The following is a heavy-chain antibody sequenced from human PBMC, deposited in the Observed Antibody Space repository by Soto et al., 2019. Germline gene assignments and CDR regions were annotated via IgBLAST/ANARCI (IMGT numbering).Heavy chain of an antibody. CDR2: ISYDGSNK. Sequence: QVQLVESGGGVVQPGRSLRLSCAASGFTFSSYGMHWVRQAPGKGLEWVAVISYDGSNKYYADSVKGRFTISRDNSKNTLYLQMNSLRAEDTAVYYCAKERVAAYYYGMDVWGQGTTVTVSS. J-gene: IGHJ6*02. V-gene: IGHV3-30*18. D-gene: IGHD6-13*01. CDR1: GFTFSSYG. CDR3: AKERVAAYYYGMDV.